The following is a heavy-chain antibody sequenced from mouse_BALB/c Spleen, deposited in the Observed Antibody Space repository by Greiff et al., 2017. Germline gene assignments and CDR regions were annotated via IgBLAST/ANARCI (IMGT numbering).Heavy chain of an antibody. J-gene: IGHJ3*01. V-gene: IGHV1S81*02. Sequence: QVQLKESGAELVKPGASVKLSCKASGYTFTSYYMYWVKQRPGQGLEWIGEINPSNGGTNFNEKFKSKATLTVDKSSSTAYMQLSSLTSEDSAVYYCTRSGTYYRGFAYWGQGTLVTGSA. D-gene: IGHD2-12*01. CDR3: TRSGTYYRGFAY. CDR2: INPSNGGT. CDR1: GYTFTSYY.